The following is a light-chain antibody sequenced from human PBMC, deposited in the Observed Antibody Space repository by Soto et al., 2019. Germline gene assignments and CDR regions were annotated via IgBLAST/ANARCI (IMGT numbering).Light chain of an antibody. Sequence: QSVLTQPPSVSAAPGQKVTILCSGSTSNIANNDVSWYQQLPGAGPKLLIFDNNKRFSEIPDRFSASKSGPSATLAITGLQTGDEADYFCGTWDTRLSAGVFGGGTKLTVL. V-gene: IGLV1-51*01. J-gene: IGLJ3*02. CDR3: GTWDTRLSAGV. CDR1: TSNIANND. CDR2: DNN.